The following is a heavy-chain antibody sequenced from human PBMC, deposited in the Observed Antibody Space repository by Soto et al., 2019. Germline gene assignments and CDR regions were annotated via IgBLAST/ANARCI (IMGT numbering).Heavy chain of an antibody. CDR2: IIPILGIA. J-gene: IGHJ5*02. Sequence: GASVKVSCKASGGTFSSYTISWVRQAPGQGLEWMGRIIPILGIANYAQKFQGRVTITADKSTSTAYMELSSLRSEDTAVYYCARDVGAFNYGGNSDAFNWFDPWGQGTLVTVSS. V-gene: IGHV1-69*04. D-gene: IGHD4-17*01. CDR1: GGTFSSYT. CDR3: ARDVGAFNYGGNSDAFNWFDP.